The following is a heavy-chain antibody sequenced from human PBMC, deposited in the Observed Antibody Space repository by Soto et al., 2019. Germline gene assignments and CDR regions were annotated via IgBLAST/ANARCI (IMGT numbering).Heavy chain of an antibody. CDR1: GGSISCSY. CDR3: ARSVAVPGAHIDY. CDR2: VYYTGST. V-gene: IGHV4-59*01. D-gene: IGHD6-19*01. Sequence: SETLSLTCSVSGGSISCSYWSWIRQSPGKGLEWLGYVYYTGSTNYSPSLRSRVSISVDTSKNEFSLRLSSVTAADTAVYFCARSVAVPGAHIDYWGQGTQVTVSS. J-gene: IGHJ4*02.